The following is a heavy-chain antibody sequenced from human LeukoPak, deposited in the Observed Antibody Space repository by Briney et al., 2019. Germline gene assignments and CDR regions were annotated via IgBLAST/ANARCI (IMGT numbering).Heavy chain of an antibody. Sequence: PSETLSLTCAVYGGSFSGYYWSWIRQPPGKGLEWIGEINHSGSTNYNPSPKSRVTISVDTSKNQFSLKLSSVTAADTAVYYCARRFITMVRGAPGWFDPWGQGTLVTVSS. CDR2: INHSGST. D-gene: IGHD3-10*01. CDR1: GGSFSGYY. CDR3: ARRFITMVRGAPGWFDP. V-gene: IGHV4-34*01. J-gene: IGHJ5*02.